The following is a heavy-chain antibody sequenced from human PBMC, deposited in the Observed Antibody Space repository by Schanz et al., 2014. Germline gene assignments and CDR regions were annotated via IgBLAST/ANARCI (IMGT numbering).Heavy chain of an antibody. D-gene: IGHD5-12*01. J-gene: IGHJ2*01. V-gene: IGHV1-18*01. CDR1: GYTFISYA. CDR3: ARDYIVIQSHAYFEV. Sequence: VQLVQSGAEVKKPGSSVKVSCKVSGYTFISYAMHWVRQAPGQRLEWMGWVSAVNGNTNYAQKLQGRVTMTTDTSTSTAYMELRSLRPNGTAVYDCARDYIVIQSHAYFEVWGRGTLVTVSS. CDR2: VSAVNGNT.